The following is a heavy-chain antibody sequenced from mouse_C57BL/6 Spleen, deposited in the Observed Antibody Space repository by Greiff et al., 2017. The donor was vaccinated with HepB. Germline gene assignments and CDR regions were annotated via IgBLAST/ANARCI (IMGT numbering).Heavy chain of an antibody. D-gene: IGHD4-1*01. CDR1: GSTFTSYW. V-gene: IGHV1-7*01. Sequence: VQLHQSGAELAKPGASVKLSCKASGSTFTSYWMHWVTQRPGQGLEWIGYINPSSGYTKYNQKFKDKATLTADKSSSTAYMQLSSLTYEDSAVYYCARRDWVFDYWGQGTTLTVSS. CDR2: INPSSGYT. J-gene: IGHJ2*01. CDR3: ARRDWVFDY.